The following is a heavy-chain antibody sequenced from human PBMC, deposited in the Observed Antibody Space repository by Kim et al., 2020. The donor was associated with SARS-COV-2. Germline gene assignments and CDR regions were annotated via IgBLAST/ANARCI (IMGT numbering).Heavy chain of an antibody. J-gene: IGHJ4*02. V-gene: IGHV3-23*01. D-gene: IGHD6-13*01. Sequence: YYADAVKGRFTISRDNSKNTLYLQMNSLRAEDTAVYYCAKRGQLEYYFDYWGQGTLVTVSS. CDR3: AKRGQLEYYFDY.